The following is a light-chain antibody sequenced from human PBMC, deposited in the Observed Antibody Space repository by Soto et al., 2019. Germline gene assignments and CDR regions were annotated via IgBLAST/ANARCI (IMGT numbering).Light chain of an antibody. CDR2: GAS. CDR1: QSFSSSY. J-gene: IGKJ1*01. Sequence: EIVLTQSPGTLSLSPGEIATLSCRASQSFSSSYLAWYQQKPGQAPRLLIYGASSRATGIPDRFSGSGSGTDFTLTISRLEPEDFALYYCQQYGSSPVTFGQGNKVDIK. V-gene: IGKV3-20*01. CDR3: QQYGSSPVT.